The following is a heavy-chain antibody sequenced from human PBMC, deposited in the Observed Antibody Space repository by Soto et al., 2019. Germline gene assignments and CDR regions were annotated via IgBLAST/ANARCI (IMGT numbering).Heavy chain of an antibody. D-gene: IGHD3-16*02. CDR2: ISSSSSYI. Sequence: GGSLRLSCAASGFTFSSYSMNWVRQAPGKGLEWVSSISSSSSYIYYADSVKGRFTISRDNAKNSLYLQMNSLRAEDTAVYYCARDVIPRAATPMDVWGQGTTVTVSS. CDR1: GFTFSSYS. J-gene: IGHJ6*02. CDR3: ARDVIPRAATPMDV. V-gene: IGHV3-21*01.